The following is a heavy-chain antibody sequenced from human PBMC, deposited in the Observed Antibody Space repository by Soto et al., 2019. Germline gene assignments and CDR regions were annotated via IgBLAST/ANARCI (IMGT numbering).Heavy chain of an antibody. CDR2: ISGSVGST. V-gene: IGHV3-23*01. J-gene: IGHJ6*02. CDR3: AKGPSRGWAYYYYGKDV. D-gene: IGHD6-19*01. Sequence: GGSLRLSCAASGFTFSSYAMSWVRQAPGKGLEWVSAISGSVGSTYYADSVKGRFTISRDNSKNTLYLQMSSLRAEDTAIYYCAKGPSRGWAYYYYGKDVWGQGTTVTVSS. CDR1: GFTFSSYA.